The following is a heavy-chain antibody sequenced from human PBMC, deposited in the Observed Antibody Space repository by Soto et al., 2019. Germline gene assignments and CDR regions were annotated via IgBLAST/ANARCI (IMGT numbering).Heavy chain of an antibody. CDR1: SGSTINYI. Sequence: QVQLQESAPGLVKLSKPLSLTGPVFSGSTINYIWSWFRQPPGKGLEWIGFIYNSGSTNYNSFLKSRVTMSVDMSRQQLSLKLNSVTAADTAVYYCASRLTLATTTGDAFDLWGQGTMVTVSS. V-gene: IGHV4-59*13. J-gene: IGHJ3*01. CDR3: ASRLTLATTTGDAFDL. CDR2: IYNSGST. D-gene: IGHD4-17*01.